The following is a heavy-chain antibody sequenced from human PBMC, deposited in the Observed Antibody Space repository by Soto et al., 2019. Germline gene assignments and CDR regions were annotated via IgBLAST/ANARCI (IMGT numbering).Heavy chain of an antibody. Sequence: GGSLRLSCAASGFTFSSYAMSWVRQAPGKGLEWVSAISGSGGSTYYADSVKGRFTISRGNSKNTLYLQMNSLRAEDTAVYYCAKDVTIFGVVRDYYYGMDVWGQGTTVTVSS. J-gene: IGHJ6*02. V-gene: IGHV3-23*01. CDR3: AKDVTIFGVVRDYYYGMDV. CDR2: ISGSGGST. D-gene: IGHD3-3*01. CDR1: GFTFSSYA.